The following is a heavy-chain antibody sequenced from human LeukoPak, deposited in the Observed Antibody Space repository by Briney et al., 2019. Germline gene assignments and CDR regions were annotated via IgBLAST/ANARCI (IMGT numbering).Heavy chain of an antibody. CDR1: GYTFTSYD. Sequence: ASVKVSCKASGYTFTSYDINWVRQATGQGLEWMGWMNPNSGNTGYAQKFQGRVTMTRNTSISTAYMELSSLRSEDTAVYYCARVFRGSYNYLRVFDYWGRGTLVTVSS. J-gene: IGHJ4*02. V-gene: IGHV1-8*01. D-gene: IGHD1-26*01. CDR3: ARVFRGSYNYLRVFDY. CDR2: MNPNSGNT.